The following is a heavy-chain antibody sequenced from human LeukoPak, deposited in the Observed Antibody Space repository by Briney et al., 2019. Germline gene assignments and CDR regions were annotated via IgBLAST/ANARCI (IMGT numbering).Heavy chain of an antibody. J-gene: IGHJ4*02. Sequence: GGSLRLSCAASGFTFSSYSMNWVRQAPGKGLEWLSIIYAGGNTYSADSVKGRFTISRDNSRNTVYLQMNNLRDDDTAVYYCARGQTDLLRNYFDYWGLGTPVTVSS. CDR1: GFTFSSYS. V-gene: IGHV3-66*01. CDR3: ARGQTDLLRNYFDY. CDR2: IYAGGNT.